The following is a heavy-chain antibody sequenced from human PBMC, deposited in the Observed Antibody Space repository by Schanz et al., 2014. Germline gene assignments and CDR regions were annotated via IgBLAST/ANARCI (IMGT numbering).Heavy chain of an antibody. CDR1: GFTFSTSA. Sequence: EVQLLESGGGLVQPGGSLRLSCAASGFTFSTSAMSWVRQVPGKGLEWVSAILGLASTTYYADSVKGRFTISRDNSKNLLYLQMNSLRAEDTAVYYCAKGRFGELSAFDIWGQGTMXTVSS. J-gene: IGHJ3*02. D-gene: IGHD3-10*01. CDR3: AKGRFGELSAFDI. V-gene: IGHV3-23*01. CDR2: ILGLASTT.